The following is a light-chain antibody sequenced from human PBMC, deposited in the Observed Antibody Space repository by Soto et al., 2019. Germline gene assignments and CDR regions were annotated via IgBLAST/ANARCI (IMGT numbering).Light chain of an antibody. Sequence: DIRLTQSPSSLSAFVGDTVTITCPTGPPISVYLNWYQQTPGKAPPLLISAASTLQSGVPSRFSGSGKGTHFTLSISDLRPEDFATYYCQQTYAAPLTFGGGTRVEI. V-gene: IGKV1-39*01. CDR3: QQTYAAPLT. J-gene: IGKJ4*01. CDR2: AAS. CDR1: PPISVY.